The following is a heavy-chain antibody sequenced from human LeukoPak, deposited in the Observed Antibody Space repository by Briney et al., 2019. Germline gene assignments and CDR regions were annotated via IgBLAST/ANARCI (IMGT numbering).Heavy chain of an antibody. CDR2: VNQYGSEK. D-gene: IGHD6-13*01. CDR3: ARDLYYSSSWFVPGFDY. V-gene: IGHV3-7*04. CDR1: GFTFRTYW. Sequence: SGGSLRLSCAASGFTFRTYWMSWVRQAPGKGLDCVAKVNQYGSEKYYVYSVKGRFTISRDTAKNSLYLQMDSLRAEDTAVYYCARDLYYSSSWFVPGFDYWGQGTPVTVSS. J-gene: IGHJ4*02.